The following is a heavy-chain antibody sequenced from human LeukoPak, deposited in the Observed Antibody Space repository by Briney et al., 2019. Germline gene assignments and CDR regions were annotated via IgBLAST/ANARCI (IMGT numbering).Heavy chain of an antibody. CDR3: AKGAYYDFWSGYYTGTPYYYYYYMDV. D-gene: IGHD3-3*01. J-gene: IGHJ6*03. CDR2: IYSGGST. V-gene: IGHV3-53*01. CDR1: GFSVSVNY. Sequence: GGFLRLSCAASGFSVSVNYMSWVRQAPGKGLEWVSVIYSGGSTDYADSVKGRFTISRDNSKNTLYLQMNSLRAEDTAVYYCAKGAYYDFWSGYYTGTPYYYYYYMDVWGKGTTVTVSS.